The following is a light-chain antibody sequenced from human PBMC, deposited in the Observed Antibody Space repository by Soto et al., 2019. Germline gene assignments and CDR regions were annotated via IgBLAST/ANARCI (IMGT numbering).Light chain of an antibody. CDR1: TGAVTSGHY. J-gene: IGLJ1*01. CDR2: DTS. Sequence: QAVVTQEPSLTVSPGGTVTLTCGSSTGAVTSGHYPYWFQQKPGQAPRTLIHDTSNKHSWTPARFSGSLLGGKAALTLSGAQPEDEAEYYCLLSYSAYYVFGTGTKVTVL. CDR3: LLSYSAYYV. V-gene: IGLV7-46*01.